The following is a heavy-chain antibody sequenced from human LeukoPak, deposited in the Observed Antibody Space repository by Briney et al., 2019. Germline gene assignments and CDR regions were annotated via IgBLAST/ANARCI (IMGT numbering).Heavy chain of an antibody. CDR1: GSTFSSYA. D-gene: IGHD2-2*01. J-gene: IGHJ4*02. V-gene: IGHV3-23*01. CDR2: ISGSGGST. Sequence: GGSLRLSCAASGSTFSSYAMSWVRQAPGKGLEWVSAISGSGGSTYYADSVKGRFTISRDNSKNTLYLQMNSLRAEDTAVYYCAKDSGYCSSTSRYAGDYWGQGTLVTVSS. CDR3: AKDSGYCSSTSRYAGDY.